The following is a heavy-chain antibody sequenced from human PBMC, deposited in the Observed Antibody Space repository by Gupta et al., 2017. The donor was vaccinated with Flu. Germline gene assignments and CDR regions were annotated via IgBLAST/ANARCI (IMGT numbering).Heavy chain of an antibody. CDR3: TRLSVVNAFDP. CDR2: FRNRPNGNAT. V-gene: IGHV3-73*01. D-gene: IGHD2-8*01. J-gene: IGHJ5*02. Sequence: RQASGKGLGWVGLFRNRPNGNATTYGTSVKGRFAIYRDDSKKTAYLQMNSLKTEDTAVYYCTRLSVVNAFDPWGQGVLVPVSS.